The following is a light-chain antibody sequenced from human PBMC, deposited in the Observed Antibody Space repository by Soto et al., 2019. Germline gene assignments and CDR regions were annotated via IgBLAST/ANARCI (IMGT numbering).Light chain of an antibody. Sequence: EKVMTQSPGTRSLSPVDRATLSFRASQTVSSSYLAWYQQKPGQAPRLLIYGASTRATGIPARFSGSGSGTEFTLTIASLQPDDFATYYCQQYETFSGTFGPGTKVDIK. CDR1: QTVSSSY. CDR2: GAS. CDR3: QQYETFSGT. J-gene: IGKJ1*01. V-gene: IGKV3-15*01.